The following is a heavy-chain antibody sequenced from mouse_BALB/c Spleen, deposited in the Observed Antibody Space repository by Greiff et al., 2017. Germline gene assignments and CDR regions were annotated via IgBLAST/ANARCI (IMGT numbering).Heavy chain of an antibody. CDR3: ARGENGY. D-gene: IGHD2-13*01. CDR1: GYAFSSYW. J-gene: IGHJ2*01. CDR2: IYPGDGDT. V-gene: IGHV1-80*01. Sequence: VKLQESGAELVRPGSSVKISCKASGYAFSSYWMNWVKQRPGQGLEWIGQIYPGDGDTRYTQKFKGKATLTADKSSSTAYMQLSSLASEDSAVYYCARGENGYWGQGTTLTVSS.